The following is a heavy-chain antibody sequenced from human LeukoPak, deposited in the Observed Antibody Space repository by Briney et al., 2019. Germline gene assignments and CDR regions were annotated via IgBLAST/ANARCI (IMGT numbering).Heavy chain of an antibody. Sequence: SETLSLTCTVSGGSISSHYWAWIRQPPGKGLEWIGYISYTGSTNYNPSLKSRVTISVDTSKNQFSLKLNSVTAADTAVYYCARSRDAYNVIDYWGQGTLVTVSS. J-gene: IGHJ4*02. CDR3: ARSRDAYNVIDY. CDR2: ISYTGST. D-gene: IGHD5-24*01. CDR1: GGSISSHY. V-gene: IGHV4-59*11.